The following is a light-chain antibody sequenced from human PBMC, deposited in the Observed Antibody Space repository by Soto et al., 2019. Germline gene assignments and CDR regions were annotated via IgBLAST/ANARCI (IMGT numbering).Light chain of an antibody. CDR1: SSDVGGYNY. CDR3: SSYTSSSTLNV. Sequence: QSVLTQPASVSGSPGQSITISCTGTSSDVGGYNYVSWYQQHPGKAPKLMIYEVSNRPSGVSNRFSGSKSGNTASRTSSGRQAEDEADYYGSSYTSSSTLNVFGTGTKLTVL. CDR2: EVS. V-gene: IGLV2-14*01. J-gene: IGLJ1*01.